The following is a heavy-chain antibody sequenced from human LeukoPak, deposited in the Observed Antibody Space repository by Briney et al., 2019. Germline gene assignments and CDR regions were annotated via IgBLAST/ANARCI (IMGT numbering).Heavy chain of an antibody. V-gene: IGHV1-69*04. CDR2: IIPILGIA. J-gene: IGHJ4*02. CDR1: GGTFSSYA. CDR3: ARDCSGGSCYRFFDY. D-gene: IGHD2-15*01. Sequence: SVKVSCKASGGTFSSYAISWVRQAPGQGLEWMGRIIPILGIANYAQKFQGRVTITADKSTSTAHMELSSLRSEDTAVYYCARDCSGGSCYRFFDYWGQGTLVTVSS.